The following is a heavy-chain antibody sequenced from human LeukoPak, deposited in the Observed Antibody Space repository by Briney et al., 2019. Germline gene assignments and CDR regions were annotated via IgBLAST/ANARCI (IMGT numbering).Heavy chain of an antibody. Sequence: PGGSLRLSCAASGFTFDDYAMYWVRQAPGKGLEWVSGISGNSGTIGYADSVKGRFTISRDNAKNSLYLQMNSLRPEDMALYYCVKDLGRYSSSGGFEYWGQGTLVTVSS. V-gene: IGHV3-9*03. D-gene: IGHD6-6*01. J-gene: IGHJ4*02. CDR3: VKDLGRYSSSGGFEY. CDR2: ISGNSGTI. CDR1: GFTFDDYA.